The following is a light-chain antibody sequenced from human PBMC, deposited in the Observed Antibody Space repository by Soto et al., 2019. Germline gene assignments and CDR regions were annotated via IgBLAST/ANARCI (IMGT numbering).Light chain of an antibody. V-gene: IGKV3-15*01. CDR2: GAS. Sequence: EIVMTQSPATLSVSPGEGATLSCRASQSVRTKLAWYQQKAGQAPRLLIYGASTRASGVSDRFSGSGSGTEYTLTISRLQSEDFAVYYCQQYDTWPSITFGQGHDWRL. CDR1: QSVRTK. J-gene: IGKJ5*01. CDR3: QQYDTWPSIT.